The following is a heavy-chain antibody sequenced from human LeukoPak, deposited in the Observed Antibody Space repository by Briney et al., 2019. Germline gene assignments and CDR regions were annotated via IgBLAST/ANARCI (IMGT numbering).Heavy chain of an antibody. J-gene: IGHJ3*02. V-gene: IGHV3-48*03. Sequence: GGSLRLSCAASGFTFRSYEMNWVRQATGKGLEGCSYISRRGSTIYYADSVKGRFIICSVNAKNSLDLQMYSLRADDTAFFYCARDRDSSGYYTEAAFDIWGQETMVTVSS. CDR1: GFTFRSYE. CDR2: ISRRGSTI. CDR3: ARDRDSSGYYTEAAFDI. D-gene: IGHD3-22*01.